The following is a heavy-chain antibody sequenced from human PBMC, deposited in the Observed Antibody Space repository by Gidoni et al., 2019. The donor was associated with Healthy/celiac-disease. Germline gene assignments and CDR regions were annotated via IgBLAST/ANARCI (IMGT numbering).Heavy chain of an antibody. Sequence: QVQLQQWGAGLLKPSETLSLTCAVYGGSFSGYYWSWIRQPPGKGLEWIGEINHSGSSNYNPSLKSRVTISVDTSKNQFSLKLSSVTAADTAVYYCARGLPRSAAGRVWFDPWGQGTLVTVSS. D-gene: IGHD6-13*01. CDR3: ARGLPRSAAGRVWFDP. CDR1: GGSFSGYY. J-gene: IGHJ5*02. V-gene: IGHV4-34*01. CDR2: INHSGSS.